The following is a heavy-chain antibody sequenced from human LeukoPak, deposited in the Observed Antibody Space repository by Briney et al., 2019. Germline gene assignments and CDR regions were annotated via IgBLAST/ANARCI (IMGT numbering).Heavy chain of an antibody. V-gene: IGHV1-8*01. J-gene: IGHJ3*02. CDR1: GYTFTSYD. Sequence: ASVKVSCKASGYTFTSYDINWVRQATGQGLEWMGWMSPNSGNTGYAQKFQGRVTMTRNTSISTAYMELSSLRSEDTAVYYCAREMKPHDAFDIWGQGTMVTVSS. CDR2: MSPNSGNT. CDR3: AREMKPHDAFDI.